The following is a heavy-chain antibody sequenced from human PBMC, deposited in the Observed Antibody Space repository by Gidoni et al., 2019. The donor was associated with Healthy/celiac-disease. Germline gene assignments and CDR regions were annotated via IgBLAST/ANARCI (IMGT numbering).Heavy chain of an antibody. CDR2: IVVGSGNT. Sequence: QMQLVQSGPEVKKPGTSVKVSCKASGFTFTRSAVQWVRQARGQRLEWIGWIVVGSGNTNYAQKFQERVTITRDMSTSTAYMELSSLRSEDTAVYYCAAGMANYDFWSGYSSYYFDYWGQGTLVTVSS. CDR3: AAGMANYDFWSGYSSYYFDY. CDR1: GFTFTRSA. D-gene: IGHD3-3*01. J-gene: IGHJ4*02. V-gene: IGHV1-58*01.